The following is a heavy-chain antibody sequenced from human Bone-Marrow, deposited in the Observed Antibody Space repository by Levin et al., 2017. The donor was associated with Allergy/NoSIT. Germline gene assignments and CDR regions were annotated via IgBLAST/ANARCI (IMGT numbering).Heavy chain of an antibody. D-gene: IGHD1-26*01. Sequence: GASVKVSCKASGGTFSRNPISWMRQAPGQGLEWMGRIIPMVGIPTFAQRFQGRVAITADKSTNTAYMELSSLRSEDTAIYYCATESRDYSDWDPPNPGYWGQGTQVTVSS. J-gene: IGHJ4*02. CDR3: ATESRDYSDWDPPNPGY. CDR1: GGTFSRNP. CDR2: IIPMVGIP. V-gene: IGHV1-69*04.